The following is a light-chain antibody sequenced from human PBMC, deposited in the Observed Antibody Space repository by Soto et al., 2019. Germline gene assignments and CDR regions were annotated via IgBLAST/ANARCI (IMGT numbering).Light chain of an antibody. CDR3: QQYNNWPFS. J-gene: IGKJ5*01. CDR1: QGVTTN. V-gene: IGKV3-15*01. CDR2: DVS. Sequence: MTQSPGTLSVSPGERATLSCRAGQGVTTNFAWYQQKSGQSPRLLIYDVSIRATGVPARFSGTGSETDFTLTISGLQSEDSAVYFCQQYNNWPFSFGQGTRLETK.